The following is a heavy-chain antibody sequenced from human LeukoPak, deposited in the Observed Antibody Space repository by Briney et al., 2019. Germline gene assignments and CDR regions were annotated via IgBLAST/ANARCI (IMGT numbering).Heavy chain of an antibody. CDR2: IYYSGST. Sequence: SETLSLTCTVSGGSISSYYWSWIRQPAGKGLEWIGSIYYSGSTYYNPSLKSRVTISVDTSKNQFSLKLRSVTAADTAVYYCARSYGSGSSQWGAFDIWGQGTIVTVSS. J-gene: IGHJ3*02. CDR1: GGSISSYY. V-gene: IGHV4-59*05. CDR3: ARSYGSGSSQWGAFDI. D-gene: IGHD3-10*01.